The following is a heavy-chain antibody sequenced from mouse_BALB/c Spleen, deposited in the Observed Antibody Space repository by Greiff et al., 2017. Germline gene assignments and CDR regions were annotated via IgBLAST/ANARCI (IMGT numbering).Heavy chain of an antibody. CDR1: GFTFSDYY. CDR2: ISDGGSYT. J-gene: IGHJ3*01. Sequence: EVQLVESGGGLVKPGGSLKLSCAASGFTFSDYYMYWVRQTPEKRLEWVATISDGGSYTYYPDSVKGRFTISRDNAKNNLYLQMSSLKSEDTAMYYCARVPSMITTGFAYWGQGTLVTVSA. V-gene: IGHV5-4*02. D-gene: IGHD2-4*01. CDR3: ARVPSMITTGFAY.